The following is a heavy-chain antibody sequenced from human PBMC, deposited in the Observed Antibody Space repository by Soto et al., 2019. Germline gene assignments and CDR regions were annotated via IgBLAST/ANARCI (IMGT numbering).Heavy chain of an antibody. CDR1: GFTFSSYA. CDR3: AREYCISTSCYAGGQGYFDY. J-gene: IGHJ4*02. Sequence: GGSLRLSCAASGFTFSSYAMHWVRQAPGKGLEWVAVISYDGSNKYYADSVKGRFTISRDNSKNTLYLQMNSLRAEDTAVYYCAREYCISTSCYAGGQGYFDYWGQGTLVTVSS. V-gene: IGHV3-30-3*01. D-gene: IGHD2-2*01. CDR2: ISYDGSNK.